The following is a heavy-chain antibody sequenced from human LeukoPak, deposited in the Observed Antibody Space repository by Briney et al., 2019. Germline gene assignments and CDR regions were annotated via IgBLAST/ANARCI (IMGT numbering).Heavy chain of an antibody. D-gene: IGHD1-26*01. V-gene: IGHV4-34*01. Sequence: SETLSLTCAVYGGSFSGYYWSWIRQPPGKGLEWIGEINHSGSTNYNPSLKSRVTISVDTSKNQFSLKLSSVTAADTAVYYCARQVSVGYYYMDVWGKGTTVTVSS. CDR3: ARQVSVGYYYMDV. CDR1: GGSFSGYY. J-gene: IGHJ6*03. CDR2: INHSGST.